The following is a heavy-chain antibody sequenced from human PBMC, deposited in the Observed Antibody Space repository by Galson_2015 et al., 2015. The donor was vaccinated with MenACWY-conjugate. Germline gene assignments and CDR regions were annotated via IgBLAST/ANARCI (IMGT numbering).Heavy chain of an antibody. D-gene: IGHD2-15*01. CDR3: VRSVVAAYGYFDY. J-gene: IGHJ4*02. CDR2: INGAGTDT. V-gene: IGHV3-74*01. CDR1: GFAFRNYW. Sequence: SLRLSCAASGFAFRNYWMHWVRQAPWKGLVWVSRINGAGTDTSYADSVKGRFTISRDNAKNTLYLQMNSLRDDDTAVYYCVRSVVAAYGYFDYWGQGTLVTVSS.